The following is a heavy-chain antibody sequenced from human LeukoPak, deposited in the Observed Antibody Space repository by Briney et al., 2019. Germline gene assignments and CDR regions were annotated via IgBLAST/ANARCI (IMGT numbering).Heavy chain of an antibody. V-gene: IGHV1-2*06. Sequence: ASVKVSCKASGDTFTGYYMHWGRQAPGQELEWMGRINPNRGGTNYAETFQGRVTRTRDTSISPAYLELSRLRSEDTAVYSCARVPRIAAAGTFDYWGQGTLVTVSS. D-gene: IGHD6-13*01. J-gene: IGHJ4*02. CDR2: INPNRGGT. CDR1: GDTFTGYY. CDR3: ARVPRIAAAGTFDY.